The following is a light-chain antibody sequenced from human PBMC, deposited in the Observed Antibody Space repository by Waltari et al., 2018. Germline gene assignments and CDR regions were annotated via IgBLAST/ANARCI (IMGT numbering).Light chain of an antibody. Sequence: DIQMTQSPSTRSASVGDIVTITCRASQSISSWLAWYQQKPGEAPKLLIYKTSSLESGVPSRFSGSGSGTEFTLTISSLQPDDFATYYCQQYSSTWTFGQGTKVEI. V-gene: IGKV1-5*03. CDR3: QQYSSTWT. CDR2: KTS. J-gene: IGKJ1*01. CDR1: QSISSW.